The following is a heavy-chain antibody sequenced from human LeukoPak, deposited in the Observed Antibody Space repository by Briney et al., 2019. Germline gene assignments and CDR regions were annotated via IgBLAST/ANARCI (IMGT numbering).Heavy chain of an antibody. J-gene: IGHJ4*02. Sequence: GESLKISCKGFGYSFAYYWIGWVRQMPGKGLEWMGIIYPGDSDTRYSPSFQGQVTISADKSISTAYLQWSSLKASDTAMYYCARLELSVIDYWGQGTLVTVSS. CDR1: GYSFAYYW. D-gene: IGHD1-7*01. V-gene: IGHV5-51*01. CDR2: IYPGDSDT. CDR3: ARLELSVIDY.